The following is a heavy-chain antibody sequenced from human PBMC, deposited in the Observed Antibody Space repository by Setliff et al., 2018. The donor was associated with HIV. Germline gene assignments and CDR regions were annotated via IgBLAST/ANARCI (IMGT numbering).Heavy chain of an antibody. V-gene: IGHV1-3*01. D-gene: IGHD2-2*02. CDR1: GYTFSNYA. CDR2: INAGNGNT. CDR3: ARAELRYCSSTNCYTGGDFDY. Sequence: GASVKVSCKASGYTFSNYAMHWVRQAPGQRLEWMGWINAGNGNTKYSRKFQGRVTITRDTSASTAYMGLSSLRSEDTAIYYCARAELRYCSSTNCYTGGDFDYWGQGTLVTVSS. J-gene: IGHJ4*02.